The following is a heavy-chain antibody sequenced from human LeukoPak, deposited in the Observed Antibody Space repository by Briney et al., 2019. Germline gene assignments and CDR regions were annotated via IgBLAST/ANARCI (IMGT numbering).Heavy chain of an antibody. D-gene: IGHD6-13*01. J-gene: IGHJ5*02. CDR3: AKGLFGYSSSWGPFDP. V-gene: IGHV1-24*01. CDR1: GYTLTELS. CDR2: FDPEDGET. Sequence: GASVKVSRKVSGYTLTELSMHWVRQAPGKGLEWMGGFDPEDGETIYAQKFQGRVTMTEDTSTDTAYMELSSLRSEDTAVYYCAKGLFGYSSSWGPFDPWGQGTLVTVSS.